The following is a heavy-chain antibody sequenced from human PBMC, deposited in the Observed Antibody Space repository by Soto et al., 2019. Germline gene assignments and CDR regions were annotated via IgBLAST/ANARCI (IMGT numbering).Heavy chain of an antibody. CDR3: ARETGSGSYYNRDYYYYYMDV. V-gene: IGHV4-31*03. D-gene: IGHD3-10*01. CDR2: IYYSGST. J-gene: IGHJ6*03. Sequence: SETLSLTCTVSGGSISSGGYYWSWIRQHPGKGLEWIGYIYYSGSTYYNPSLKSRVTISVDTSKNQFSLKLSSVTAADTAVYYCARETGSGSYYNRDYYYYYMDVWGKGTTVTVSS. CDR1: GGSISSGGYY.